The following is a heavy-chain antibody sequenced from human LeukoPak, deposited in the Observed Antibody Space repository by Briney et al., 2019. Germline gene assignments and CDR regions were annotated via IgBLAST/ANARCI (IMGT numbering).Heavy chain of an antibody. CDR1: GFTFDDYA. CDR2: ITWNGNTM. J-gene: IGHJ6*02. Sequence: GGSLRLSCAASGFTFDDYAMHWVRQAPGKGLEWVSGITWNGNTMGFADSVKGRFTISRDNAKNSLFLQMNSLRAEDTALYYCAKDFYYDSTGYQGRGYYYYGMDVWGQGTTVTVSS. D-gene: IGHD3-22*01. V-gene: IGHV3-9*01. CDR3: AKDFYYDSTGYQGRGYYYYGMDV.